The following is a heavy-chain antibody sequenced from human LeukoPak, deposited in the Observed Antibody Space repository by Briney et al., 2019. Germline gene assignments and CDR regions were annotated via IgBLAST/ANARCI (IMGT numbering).Heavy chain of an antibody. Sequence: GGSLRLSCAASGFTVSSNYMSWVRQAPGKGLEWVSLIYSGGDTYYADSVKGRFTISRDNSKNTLYLQMNSLRAEDTAVYYCAKDSSWRHYYDSTFLDYWGQGTLVTVSS. D-gene: IGHD3-22*01. V-gene: IGHV3-53*05. CDR3: AKDSSWRHYYDSTFLDY. CDR1: GFTVSSNY. J-gene: IGHJ4*02. CDR2: IYSGGDT.